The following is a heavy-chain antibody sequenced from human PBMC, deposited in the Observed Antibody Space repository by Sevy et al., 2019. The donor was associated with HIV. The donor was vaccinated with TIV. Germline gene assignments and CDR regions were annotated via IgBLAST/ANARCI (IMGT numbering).Heavy chain of an antibody. CDR1: GFTFSSYA. Sequence: GGSLRRSCAASGFTFSSYAMSWVRQAPGKGLEWVSAISGSGGSTYYADSVKGRFSISRDNSKNRLYLQMNSLRAEDTAVYYCAKDLYSSSSFQFDYWGQGTLVTVSS. D-gene: IGHD6-6*01. CDR3: AKDLYSSSSFQFDY. CDR2: ISGSGGST. J-gene: IGHJ4*02. V-gene: IGHV3-23*01.